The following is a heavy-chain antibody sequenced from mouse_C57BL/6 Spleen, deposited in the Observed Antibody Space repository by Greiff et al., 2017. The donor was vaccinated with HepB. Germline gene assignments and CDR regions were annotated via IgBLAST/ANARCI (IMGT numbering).Heavy chain of an antibody. V-gene: IGHV1-26*01. J-gene: IGHJ2*01. Sequence: EVQLQQSGPELVKPGASVKISCKASGYTFTDYYMNWVKQSHGKSLEWIGDINPNNGGTSYNQKFKGKATLTVDKSYSTAYRELRSLTSEDSAVYYCARSAYYSNQYYCDYWGQGTTLTVSS. D-gene: IGHD2-5*01. CDR2: INPNNGGT. CDR1: GYTFTDYY. CDR3: ARSAYYSNQYYCDY.